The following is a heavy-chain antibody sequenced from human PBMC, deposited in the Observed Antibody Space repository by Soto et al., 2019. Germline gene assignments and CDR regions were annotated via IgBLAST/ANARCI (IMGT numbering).Heavy chain of an antibody. CDR3: ARGIAVAPVDGMDV. CDR2: INPSGGST. V-gene: IGHV1-46*01. D-gene: IGHD6-19*01. J-gene: IGHJ6*02. Sequence: ASVKVSCKASGYTFTSYYMHWVRQAPGQGLEWMGIINPSGGSTSYAQKFQGRFTISRDNSKNTLYLQMNSLRAEDTAVYYCARGIAVAPVDGMDVWGQGTTVTVSS. CDR1: GYTFTSYY.